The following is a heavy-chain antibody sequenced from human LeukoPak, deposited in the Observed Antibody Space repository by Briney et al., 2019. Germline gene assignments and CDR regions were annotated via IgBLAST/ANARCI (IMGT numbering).Heavy chain of an antibody. CDR3: ARGRAGRYCSSTSCYNWFDP. CDR1: GYTFTGYY. J-gene: IGHJ5*02. Sequence: AASEKVSCKASGYTFTGYYMHWVRQAPGQGLEWMGWINPNSGGTNYAQKFQGRVTMTRDTSISTAYMELSRLRSDDTAVYYCARGRAGRYCSSTSCYNWFDPWGQGTLVTVSS. CDR2: INPNSGGT. V-gene: IGHV1-2*02. D-gene: IGHD2-2*01.